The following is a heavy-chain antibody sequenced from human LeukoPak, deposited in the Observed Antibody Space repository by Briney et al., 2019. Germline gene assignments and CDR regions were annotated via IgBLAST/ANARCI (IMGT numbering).Heavy chain of an antibody. CDR2: IHYRGST. V-gene: IGHV4-59*01. J-gene: IGHJ6*02. CDR3: ARGGDSSGYLNHYYYGMDV. Sequence: SETLSLTCIVSGGSIRNYYWNWIRQSPGKGLEWIGFIHYRGSTYYRPTLKSRVTMSVDTSKNQFSLKLTSVTAADTAVYYCARGGDSSGYLNHYYYGMDVGGQGTTVTVSS. D-gene: IGHD5-18*01. CDR1: GGSIRNYY.